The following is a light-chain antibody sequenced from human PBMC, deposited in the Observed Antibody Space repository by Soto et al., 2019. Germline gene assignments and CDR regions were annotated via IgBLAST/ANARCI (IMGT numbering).Light chain of an antibody. CDR2: DAS. J-gene: IGKJ2*01. Sequence: EIVLTQSPATLSLSPGERATLSCRASQSVSSYLAWYQQKVGQAPMLLIYDASNRATGIPARFSGSGSGTDFTRTISSLEPEDFAVYYCQQRSNWAYTFGQGTKLEIK. CDR3: QQRSNWAYT. CDR1: QSVSSY. V-gene: IGKV3-11*01.